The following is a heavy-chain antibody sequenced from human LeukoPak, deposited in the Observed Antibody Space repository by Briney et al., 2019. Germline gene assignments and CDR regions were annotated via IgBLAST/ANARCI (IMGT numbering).Heavy chain of an antibody. CDR2: ISGSGGRT. CDR3: AKGTSSWHEFDY. J-gene: IGHJ4*02. D-gene: IGHD6-13*01. Sequence: GGSPRLSCAASGFTFSRYGMSWVRQAPGKGLEWVSAISGSGGRTYYADSVKGRFTISRDNSKNTLYLQMNSLRAEDTALYYCAKGTSSWHEFDYWGQGTLVTVSS. V-gene: IGHV3-23*01. CDR1: GFTFSRYG.